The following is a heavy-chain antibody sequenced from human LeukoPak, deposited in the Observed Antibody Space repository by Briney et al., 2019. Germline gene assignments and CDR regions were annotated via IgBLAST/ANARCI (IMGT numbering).Heavy chain of an antibody. CDR3: AREAYTGFDLEAFDS. CDR2: ITSSSGSI. Sequence: GGSLRLSCAASGFTFSSYSLNWVRQAPGKGLEWVSSITSSSGSIYYADSVKGRFTISRDNAKSSLYLQMNSLRVEDTAVYYCAREAYTGFDLEAFDSWGQGTRATVSS. J-gene: IGHJ4*02. D-gene: IGHD5-12*01. V-gene: IGHV3-21*06. CDR1: GFTFSSYS.